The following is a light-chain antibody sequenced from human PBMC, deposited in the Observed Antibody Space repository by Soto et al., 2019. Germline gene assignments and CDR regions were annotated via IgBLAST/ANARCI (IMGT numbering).Light chain of an antibody. CDR3: QQYNTFPPYT. Sequence: DIQMTQSPSTLSASVGDRVTITCRASQSVSFWLAWYQQKPGKAPTLLIFKASNLESGVPSRFSGSGSWTEFTLTISSLQPDDFGTYYCQQYNTFPPYTFGQGTKLEIK. CDR1: QSVSFW. CDR2: KAS. J-gene: IGKJ2*01. V-gene: IGKV1-5*03.